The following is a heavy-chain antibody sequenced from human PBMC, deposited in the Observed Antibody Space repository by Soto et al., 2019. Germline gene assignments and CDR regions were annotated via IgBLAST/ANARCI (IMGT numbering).Heavy chain of an antibody. CDR3: ARDRYYYDSSGYKI. D-gene: IGHD3-22*01. Sequence: GASVKVSCKASGYTFTGYYMHWVRQAPGQGLEWMGWINPNSGGTNYAQKFQGRVTMTRDTSISTAYMELSRLRSDDTAVYYCARDRYYYDSSGYKIWGQGTMVTVSS. V-gene: IGHV1-2*02. J-gene: IGHJ3*02. CDR1: GYTFTGYY. CDR2: INPNSGGT.